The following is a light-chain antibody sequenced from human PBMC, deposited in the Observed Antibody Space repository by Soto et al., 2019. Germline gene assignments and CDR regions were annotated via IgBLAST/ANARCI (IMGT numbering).Light chain of an antibody. V-gene: IGKV3-15*01. J-gene: IGKJ1*01. CDR2: GAS. Sequence: EIVMKQSPATLSVSPGERATLSCRASQSVRSDLAWYQQKPGQAPRLLIYGASTRATGIPGRFSGSGSGAEFTLTISSLQSEDCAVYYCQQYNEWPPWTFGQGTKVDIK. CDR3: QQYNEWPPWT. CDR1: QSVRSD.